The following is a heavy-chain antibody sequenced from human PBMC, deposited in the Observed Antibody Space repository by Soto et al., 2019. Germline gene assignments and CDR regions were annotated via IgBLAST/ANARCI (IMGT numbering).Heavy chain of an antibody. V-gene: IGHV1-69*13. Sequence: ASVKVSCKASGGTFSSYAISWVRQAPGQGLEWTGGIIPIFGTANYAQKFQGRVTITADESTSTAYMELSSLRSEDTAVYYCARDSVYYDSSGYYPYYFDYWGQGTLVTVSS. D-gene: IGHD3-22*01. CDR1: GGTFSSYA. CDR3: ARDSVYYDSSGYYPYYFDY. J-gene: IGHJ4*02. CDR2: IIPIFGTA.